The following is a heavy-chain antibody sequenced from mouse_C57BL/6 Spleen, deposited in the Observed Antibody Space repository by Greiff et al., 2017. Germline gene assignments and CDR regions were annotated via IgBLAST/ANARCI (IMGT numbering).Heavy chain of an antibody. J-gene: IGHJ4*01. CDR2: ISYDGSN. D-gene: IGHD2-4*01. CDR3: ARAGVYYDYGNYAMDY. CDR1: GYSITSGYY. V-gene: IGHV3-6*01. Sequence: DVKLQESGPGLVKPSQSLSLTCSVTGYSITSGYYWNWIRQFPGNKLEWMGYISYDGSNNYNPSLKNRISITRDTSKNQFFLKLNSVTTEDTATYYCARAGVYYDYGNYAMDYWGQGTSVTVSS.